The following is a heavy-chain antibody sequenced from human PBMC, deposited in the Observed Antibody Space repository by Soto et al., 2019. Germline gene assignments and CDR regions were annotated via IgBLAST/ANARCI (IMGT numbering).Heavy chain of an antibody. J-gene: IGHJ4*02. CDR1: GCTFTSYS. V-gene: IGHV1-3*04. CDR3: ARDRVGNDY. CDR2: INTGNGNT. Sequence: QVQLVQSGAEVKKPGASVKVSCKASGCTFTSYSMHWVRQAPGQSLEWLGWINTGNGNTKYPQKFQGRVTVTRDTSASTVYMELSSLNSEDTAVYYCARDRVGNDYWGQGTQVTVSS.